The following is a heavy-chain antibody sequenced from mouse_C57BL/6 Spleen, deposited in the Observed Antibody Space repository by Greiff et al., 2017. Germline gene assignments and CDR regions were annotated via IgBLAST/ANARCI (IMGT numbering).Heavy chain of an antibody. D-gene: IGHD1-1*01. V-gene: IGHV5-16*01. CDR2: INYDGSST. CDR3: ARVQLRVNAMDY. CDR1: GFTFSDYY. J-gene: IGHJ4*01. Sequence: EVQLVESEGGLVQPGSSMKLSCTASGFTFSDYYMAWVRQVPEKGLEWVANINYDGSSTYYLDSLKSRFIISRDNAKNILYLQMSSLKSEDTATYYCARVQLRVNAMDYWGQGTSVTVSS.